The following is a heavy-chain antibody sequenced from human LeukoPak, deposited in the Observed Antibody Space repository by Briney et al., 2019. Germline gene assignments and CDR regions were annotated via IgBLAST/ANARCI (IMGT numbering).Heavy chain of an antibody. Sequence: PSETLSLTCAVYGGSFSGYYLSWIRQPPGKGLEWIGEINHSGSTNYNPSLKSRVTISVDTSKNQFSLKLSSVTAADTAVYYCARVVIVVVPAAMSYYYYYYMDVWGKGTTVTVSS. CDR1: GGSFSGYY. CDR3: ARVVIVVVPAAMSYYYYYYMDV. J-gene: IGHJ6*03. V-gene: IGHV4-34*01. CDR2: INHSGST. D-gene: IGHD2-2*01.